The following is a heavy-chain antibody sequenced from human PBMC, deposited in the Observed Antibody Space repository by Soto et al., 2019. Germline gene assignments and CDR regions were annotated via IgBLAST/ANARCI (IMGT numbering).Heavy chain of an antibody. CDR3: ARAPSYSSSWYYFDD. J-gene: IGHJ4*02. CDR1: GLTFNSYG. Sequence: LTLSSAASGLTFNSYGMHWVRQARGKGLQGLAGIGYDGSNKYYADSAKGRFTISRENSKNTMYQQMNSLRAEDTAVYYCARAPSYSSSWYYFDDWGQGTMVTVSS. V-gene: IGHV3-33*01. D-gene: IGHD6-13*01. CDR2: IGYDGSNK.